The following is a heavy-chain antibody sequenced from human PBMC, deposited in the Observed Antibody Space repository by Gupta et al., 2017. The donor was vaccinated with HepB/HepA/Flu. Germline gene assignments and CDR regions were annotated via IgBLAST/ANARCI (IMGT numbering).Heavy chain of an antibody. CDR3: ARDLTTYYDFWSGYYTGMDV. Sequence: QVQLVESGGGLVKPGGSLRLSCAASGFTCSDYYMSWIRQAPGKVLEWVSYISSSGSTIYYADSVKVRCTNSRDNAKNSLYLQMNSLRAEDTAVYYCARDLTTYYDFWSGYYTGMDVWGKGTTVTVSS. V-gene: IGHV3-11*04. CDR1: GFTCSDYY. J-gene: IGHJ6*04. CDR2: ISSSGSTI. D-gene: IGHD3-3*01.